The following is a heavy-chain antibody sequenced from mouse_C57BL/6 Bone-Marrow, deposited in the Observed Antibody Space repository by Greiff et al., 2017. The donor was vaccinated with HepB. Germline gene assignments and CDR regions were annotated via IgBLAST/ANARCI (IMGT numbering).Heavy chain of an antibody. V-gene: IGHV8-8*01. CDR1: GFSLSTFGMG. D-gene: IGHD2-5*01. CDR2: IWWDDDK. J-gene: IGHJ1*03. CDR3: ARYPDYRNSAHWYFEV. Sequence: QVTLKVCGPGILQPSQTLSLTCSFSGFSLSTFGMGVGWIRQPSGKGLEWLAHIWWDDDKYYNPALKSRLTISKDTSKNQVFLKIANVDTADTATYYCARYPDYRNSAHWYFEVWGTGTTVTVSS.